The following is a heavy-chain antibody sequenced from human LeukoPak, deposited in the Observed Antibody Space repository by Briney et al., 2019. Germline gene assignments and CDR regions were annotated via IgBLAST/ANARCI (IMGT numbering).Heavy chain of an antibody. V-gene: IGHV4-59*11. CDR1: DDSFSSHY. J-gene: IGHJ3*02. CDR2: ISYIGTT. Sequence: PSETLSLTCAVSDDSFSSHYWTWIRQPPGKGLEWIGYISYIGTTNYNPSLKSRVTISIDTSRNQFSLRLSSVTAADTAVYYCARDLVTVTKGFDIWGQGTMVSVSS. D-gene: IGHD4-17*01. CDR3: ARDLVTVTKGFDI.